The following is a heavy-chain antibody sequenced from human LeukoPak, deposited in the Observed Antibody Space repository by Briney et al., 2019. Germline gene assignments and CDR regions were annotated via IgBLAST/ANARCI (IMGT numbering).Heavy chain of an antibody. CDR3: ARVSKLRDGYKWADAFDI. Sequence: SQTLSLTCPVCGGSISSGSYYGRWIRQPPGKGLEWIGRIYTSGSTNYNPSLKSRVTISVDTSKNQFSLKLSSVTAADTAVYYCARVSKLRDGYKWADAFDIWGQGTMVTVSS. CDR2: IYTSGST. CDR1: GGSISSGSYY. V-gene: IGHV4-61*02. J-gene: IGHJ3*02. D-gene: IGHD5-24*01.